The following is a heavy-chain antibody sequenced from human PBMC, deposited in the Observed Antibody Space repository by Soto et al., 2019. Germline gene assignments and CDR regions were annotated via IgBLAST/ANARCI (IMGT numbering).Heavy chain of an antibody. V-gene: IGHV4-61*01. CDR2: IYYSGST. CDR1: GGSISSSNY. J-gene: IGHJ4*02. CDR3: ARDNGYSYGYTLDH. Sequence: PSETLSLTCAVSGGSISSSNYWSWIRQPPGKGLEWIGYIYYSGSTNYNPSLKSRVTISVDTSKNQFSLKLSSVTAADTAVYYCARDNGYSYGYTLDHWGQGTLVTVSS. D-gene: IGHD5-18*01.